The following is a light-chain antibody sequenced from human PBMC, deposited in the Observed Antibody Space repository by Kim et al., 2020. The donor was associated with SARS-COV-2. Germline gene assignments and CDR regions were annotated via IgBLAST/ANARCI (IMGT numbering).Light chain of an antibody. CDR2: GKN. Sequence: SSELTQDPAVSVALGQTVRITCQGDSLRNYYASWYQQKPGQAPVLVIYGKNSRPSGIPDRFSGSSSGNTASLTITGAQAEDEADYYCNSRDSSTNHVLFGGGTKLTVL. J-gene: IGLJ2*01. CDR3: NSRDSSTNHVL. CDR1: SLRNYY. V-gene: IGLV3-19*01.